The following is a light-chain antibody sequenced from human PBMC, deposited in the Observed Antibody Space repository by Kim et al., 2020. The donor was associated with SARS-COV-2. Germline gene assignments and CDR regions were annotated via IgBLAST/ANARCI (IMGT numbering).Light chain of an antibody. CDR3: KQYNNWPWT. V-gene: IGKV3-15*01. Sequence: SPGERATLSCRATGKIGTYLAGYQQQPGQAPKILISRASTRATGVPARFTGSGCGTEFTLTISSLQSEDFAGYHCKQYNNWPWTFGQGTKVDIK. CDR1: GKIGTY. J-gene: IGKJ1*01. CDR2: RAS.